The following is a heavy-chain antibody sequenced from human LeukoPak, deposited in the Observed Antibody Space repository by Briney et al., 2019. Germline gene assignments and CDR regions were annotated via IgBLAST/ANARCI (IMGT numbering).Heavy chain of an antibody. Sequence: SETLSLTCTVSGGSISSSSYYWGWIRQPPGKGLEWIGSIYYSGSTYYNPSLKSRVTISVDTSKNQFSLKLSSVTAADTAVYYCARVERSGSYSFDYWGQGTLVTVSS. CDR2: IYYSGST. CDR3: ARVERSGSYSFDY. D-gene: IGHD1-26*01. V-gene: IGHV4-39*01. J-gene: IGHJ4*02. CDR1: GGSISSSSYY.